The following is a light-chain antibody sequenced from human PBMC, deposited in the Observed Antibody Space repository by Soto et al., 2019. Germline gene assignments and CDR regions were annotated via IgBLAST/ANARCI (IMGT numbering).Light chain of an antibody. V-gene: IGLV2-8*01. CDR1: SNDVGHSSF. CDR2: EVS. Sequence: QSALTQPPSASGSPGQSVTISCTGNSNDVGHSSFISWYQQPPGKGPKLIIYEVSKRPSGVPDRFSGSKSGNTASLSVSGLQDEDEADYFCNAQADNGKHVFGTGTKLTVL. CDR3: NAQADNGKHV. J-gene: IGLJ1*01.